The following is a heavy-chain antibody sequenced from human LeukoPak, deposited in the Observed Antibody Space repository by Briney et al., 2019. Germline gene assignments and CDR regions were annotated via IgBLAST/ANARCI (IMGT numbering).Heavy chain of an antibody. CDR2: IKQDGSEK. CDR3: ARDTTYYDFWSGYHTYFDY. Sequence: PGGSLRLSCVASGFTFSSYWMNWVRQAPGKWLEWVANIKQDGSEKYYVDSVKGRFTISRDNAKNSLYLQMSSLRAEDTAVYYCARDTTYYDFWSGYHTYFDYWGQGTLVTVSS. V-gene: IGHV3-7*01. CDR1: GFTFSSYW. D-gene: IGHD3-3*01. J-gene: IGHJ4*02.